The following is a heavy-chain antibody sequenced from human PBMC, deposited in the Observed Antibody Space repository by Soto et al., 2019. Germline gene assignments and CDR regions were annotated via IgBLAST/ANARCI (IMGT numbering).Heavy chain of an antibody. CDR2: ISGSTSGT. D-gene: IGHD3-16*02. Sequence: GGALRHSRSASGFAFSSYAISWGRPAPGKGLEWVSSISGSTSGTYYADAVKGRFTISRDNSNNTLYLQMNSLRAEDTAVYYCAKDRGFLDPFDYWGQGALVTVYS. J-gene: IGHJ4*02. CDR3: AKDRGFLDPFDY. V-gene: IGHV3-23*01. CDR1: GFAFSSYA.